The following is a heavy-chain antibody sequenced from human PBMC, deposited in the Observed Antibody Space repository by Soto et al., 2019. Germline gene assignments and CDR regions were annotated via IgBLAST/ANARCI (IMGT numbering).Heavy chain of an antibody. J-gene: IGHJ5*02. V-gene: IGHV3-21*01. D-gene: IGHD2-21*02. Sequence: AVGYLRLCCAASGFTFSSYSMNWVRQAPGKGLEWVSSISSSSSYIYYADSVKGRFTISRDNAKNSLYLQMNSLRAEDTAVYYYASFHRQDGGGDFYYPWAQG. CDR3: ASFHRQDGGGDFYYP. CDR1: GFTFSSYS. CDR2: ISSSSSYI.